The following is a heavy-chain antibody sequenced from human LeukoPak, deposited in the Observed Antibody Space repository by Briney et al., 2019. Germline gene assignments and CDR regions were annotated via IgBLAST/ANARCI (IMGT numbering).Heavy chain of an antibody. V-gene: IGHV1-58*01. Sequence: SVKVSFTASGFTFTSSAVQWVRQARGQRLEWIGWIVVGSGNTNYAQKFQERVTITRDMSTSTAYMELSSLRSEDTAVYYCARDLGYCTNGVCHTRFDYWGQGTLVAVSS. CDR1: GFTFTSSA. CDR3: ARDLGYCTNGVCHTRFDY. J-gene: IGHJ4*02. CDR2: IVVGSGNT. D-gene: IGHD2-8*01.